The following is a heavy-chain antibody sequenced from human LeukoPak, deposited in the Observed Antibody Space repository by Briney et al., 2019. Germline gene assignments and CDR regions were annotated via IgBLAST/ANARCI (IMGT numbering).Heavy chain of an antibody. CDR3: AREGDFNGSGRGDS. D-gene: IGHD3-10*01. CDR1: GYTFTRFY. J-gene: IGHJ4*02. Sequence: ASVKVSCKTSGYTFTRFYIHWVRQAPGQGLEWMGWINPNTGGTNFAQKFQGRVTMTTDTSISTAYMDLRRLTPDDTAVYFCAREGDFNGSGRGDSWGQGTLVSVYS. CDR2: INPNTGGT. V-gene: IGHV1-2*02.